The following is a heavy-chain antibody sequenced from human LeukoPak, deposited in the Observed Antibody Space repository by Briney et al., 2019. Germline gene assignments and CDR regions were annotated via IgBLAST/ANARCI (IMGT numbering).Heavy chain of an antibody. CDR1: GGSFSGYY. V-gene: IGHV4-34*01. Sequence: SETLSLTCAVYGGSFSGYYWSWIRQPPGKGLEWIGEINHSGSTNYNPSLKSRVSISVDSSKNQFSLKVSSVTAADAAVYYCARGSDTAAGLYWGQGTLVTVSS. D-gene: IGHD6-13*01. CDR2: INHSGST. J-gene: IGHJ4*02. CDR3: ARGSDTAAGLY.